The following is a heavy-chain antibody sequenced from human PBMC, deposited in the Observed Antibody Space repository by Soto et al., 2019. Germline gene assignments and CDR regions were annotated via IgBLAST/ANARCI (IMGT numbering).Heavy chain of an antibody. CDR3: ARQRTAYYYFDY. J-gene: IGHJ4*02. CDR2: IYYSGST. CDR1: GGSISSGDYY. Sequence: SETLSLTCTVSGGSISSGDYYWSWIRQPPGKGLEWIGYIYYSGSTYYNPSLKSRVTISVDTSKNQFSLNLSSVTAADTAMYYCARQRTAYYYFDYWGQGTLVTVSS. V-gene: IGHV4-30-4*01. D-gene: IGHD5-18*01.